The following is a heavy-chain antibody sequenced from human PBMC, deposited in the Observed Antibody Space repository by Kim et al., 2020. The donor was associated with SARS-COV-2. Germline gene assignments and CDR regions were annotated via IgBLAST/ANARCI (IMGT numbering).Heavy chain of an antibody. J-gene: IGHJ4*02. Sequence: GESLKISCKGSGYSFSNYWIGWVRQMPGKGLEWMGIIYPGDSDTRYSPSFQGQVTISAGKSINTAYLQWSSLKASDTAMYYCARHYQGHYSGFDYWGQGTLVTVSS. CDR3: ARHYQGHYSGFDY. V-gene: IGHV5-51*01. CDR2: IYPGDSDT. CDR1: GYSFSNYW. D-gene: IGHD4-4*01.